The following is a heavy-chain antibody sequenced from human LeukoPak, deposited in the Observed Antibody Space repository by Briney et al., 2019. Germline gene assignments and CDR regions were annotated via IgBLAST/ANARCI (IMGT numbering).Heavy chain of an antibody. Sequence: PSQTLSLTCTVSGDSISSGDYYWSWIRQPPGKGLEWIGEINHSGSTNYNPSLKSRVTILVDTSNNQFSLKLSSLTAADPAMYYCASIGIGLQLVHYFDYWGQGTLVTVSS. D-gene: IGHD6-13*01. CDR1: GDSISSGDYY. CDR2: INHSGST. J-gene: IGHJ4*02. V-gene: IGHV4-30-4*08. CDR3: ASIGIGLQLVHYFDY.